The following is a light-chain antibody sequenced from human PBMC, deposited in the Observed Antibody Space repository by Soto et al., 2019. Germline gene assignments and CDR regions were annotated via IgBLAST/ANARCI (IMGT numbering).Light chain of an antibody. CDR2: KAS. V-gene: IGKV1-5*03. CDR3: QQYNSYSGA. J-gene: IGKJ1*01. CDR1: QTISSW. Sequence: DIQMTQSPSTLSGSVGDRVTITCRASQTISSWLAWYQQKPGKAPKLLIYKASTLKSGVPSRFSGSGSGTDFTLTISSLQPDDFATYYCQQYNSYSGAFGQGTKVELK.